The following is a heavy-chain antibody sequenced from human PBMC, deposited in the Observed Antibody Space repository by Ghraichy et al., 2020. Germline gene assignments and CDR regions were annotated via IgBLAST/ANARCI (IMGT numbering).Heavy chain of an antibody. CDR3: VGGALTSGPEY. CDR1: GFSFSSYD. J-gene: IGHJ4*02. D-gene: IGHD2-2*01. CDR2: ISSNSGSM. Sequence: GGSLRLSCVASGFSFSSYDMNWVRQAPGKGLEWVSYISSNSGSMNYVDSVRGRFTISRDNAKASLYLQMNSLRDEDTALYYCVGGALTSGPEYWGQGTLVTVSS. V-gene: IGHV3-48*02.